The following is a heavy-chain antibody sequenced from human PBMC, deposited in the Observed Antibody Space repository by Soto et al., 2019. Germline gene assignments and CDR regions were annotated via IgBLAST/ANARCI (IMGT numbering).Heavy chain of an antibody. J-gene: IGHJ1*01. Sequence: PSETLSLTCTVSGGSISSGGYYWSWIRQHPGKGLEWIGYIYYSGSTYCNPSLKSRVTISVDTSKNQFSLKLSSVTAADTAVYYCARWRDHGYYDSSGYFQHWGQGTLVTVSS. V-gene: IGHV4-31*03. D-gene: IGHD3-22*01. CDR2: IYYSGST. CDR1: GGSISSGGYY. CDR3: ARWRDHGYYDSSGYFQH.